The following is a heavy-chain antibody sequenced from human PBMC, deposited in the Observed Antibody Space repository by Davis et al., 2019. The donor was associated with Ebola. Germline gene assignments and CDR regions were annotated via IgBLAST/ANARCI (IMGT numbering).Heavy chain of an antibody. Sequence: GESLKISCAASRFTFSIYAMTWVRQAPGQGLEWVSGISGSGGSTYYADSVKGRFTISRDNSKNTLYLQMNSLRAEDTAVYYCARTTLMDVWGKGTTVTVSS. CDR3: ARTTLMDV. CDR1: RFTFSIYA. CDR2: ISGSGGST. J-gene: IGHJ6*04. D-gene: IGHD1-7*01. V-gene: IGHV3-23*01.